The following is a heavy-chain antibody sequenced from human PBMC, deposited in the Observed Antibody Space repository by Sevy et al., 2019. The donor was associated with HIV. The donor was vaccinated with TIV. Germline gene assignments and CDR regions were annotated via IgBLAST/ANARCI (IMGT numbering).Heavy chain of an antibody. CDR2: ISNGGTTI. CDR3: ARDLPPSATTVAHFDY. V-gene: IGHV3-48*03. CDR1: GFTFSSYE. J-gene: IGHJ4*02. Sequence: GGSLRLSCAASGFTFSSYEMNWVRQAPGKGLEWVSYISNGGTTISYSDSVRGRFSISRDNARNPLYLQMNSLRAEDTAVYYCARDLPPSATTVAHFDYWGQGTLVTVSS. D-gene: IGHD4-17*01.